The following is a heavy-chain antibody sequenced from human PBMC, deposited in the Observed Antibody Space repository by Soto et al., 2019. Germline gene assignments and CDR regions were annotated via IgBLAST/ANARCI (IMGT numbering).Heavy chain of an antibody. CDR1: GGSISSGGYY. Sequence: SETLSLTCTVSGGSISSGGYYWSWIRQHPGKGLEWIGYIYYSWSTYYNPSLKSRVTISVDTSKNQFSLKLSSVTAADTAVYYCARGIAAAVSRAIDYWGQGTLVTVSS. CDR2: IYYSWST. CDR3: ARGIAAAVSRAIDY. D-gene: IGHD6-13*01. V-gene: IGHV4-31*03. J-gene: IGHJ4*02.